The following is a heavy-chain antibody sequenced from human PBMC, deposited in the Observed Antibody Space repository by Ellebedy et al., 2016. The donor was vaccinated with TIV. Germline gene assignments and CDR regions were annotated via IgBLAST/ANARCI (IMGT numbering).Heavy chain of an antibody. D-gene: IGHD2-8*01. CDR3: ARAVYGMGWFDP. CDR2: INTDNGST. CDR1: GNTFSIYA. J-gene: IGHJ5*02. V-gene: IGHV1-3*04. Sequence: ASVKVSCKPSGNTFSIYAIHWVRQAPGQSLEWMGWINTDNGSTKYSQKFQGRVTITRDTSANTAYMELPSLRSEDMAVYYCARAVYGMGWFDPWGQGTLVTVSS.